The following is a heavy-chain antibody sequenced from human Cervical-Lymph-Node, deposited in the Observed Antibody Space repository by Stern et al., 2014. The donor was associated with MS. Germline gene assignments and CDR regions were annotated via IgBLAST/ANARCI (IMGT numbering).Heavy chain of an antibody. Sequence: ESGPTLVKPTQTLTLTCTFSGFSLSTSGVGVGWIRQPPGKALEWLALIYWDDDKRYSPSLESRLTITKDTSKNLVFLTMTNMDPVDTATYYCAHLITATALDYWGQGTLVTVSS. CDR1: GFSLSTSGVG. V-gene: IGHV2-5*02. J-gene: IGHJ4*02. D-gene: IGHD1-20*01. CDR3: AHLITATALDY. CDR2: IYWDDDK.